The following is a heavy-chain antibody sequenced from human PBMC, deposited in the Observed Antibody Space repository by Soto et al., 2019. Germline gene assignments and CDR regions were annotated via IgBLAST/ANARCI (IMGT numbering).Heavy chain of an antibody. CDR1: GGSISSSSYY. CDR2: IYYSGST. J-gene: IGHJ4*02. Sequence: SETLSLTCTVSGGSISSSSYYWGWIRQPPGKGLEWIGSIYYSGSTYYNPSLKSRVTISVDTSKNQFSLKLSSVTAADTAVYYCARLQSRGYDYVWGSYRSFDYWGQGTLVTVSS. CDR3: ARLQSRGYDYVWGSYRSFDY. D-gene: IGHD3-16*02. V-gene: IGHV4-39*01.